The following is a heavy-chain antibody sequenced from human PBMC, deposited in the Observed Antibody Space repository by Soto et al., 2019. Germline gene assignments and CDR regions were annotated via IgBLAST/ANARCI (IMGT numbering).Heavy chain of an antibody. V-gene: IGHV1-69*04. CDR1: GGTFSSYA. CDR2: IIPILGIA. J-gene: IGHJ5*02. CDR3: ARSFGSGSYPNWFDP. Sequence: SVKVSCKASGGTFSSYAISWVRQAPGQGLEWMGRIIPILGIANYAQKFQGRVTITADKSTSTAYMELSSLRSEDTAVYYCARSFGSGSYPNWFDPWGQGTLVTVS. D-gene: IGHD3-10*01.